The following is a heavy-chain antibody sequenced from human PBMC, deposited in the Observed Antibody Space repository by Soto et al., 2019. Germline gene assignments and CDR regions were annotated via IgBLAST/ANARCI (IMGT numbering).Heavy chain of an antibody. CDR3: ASGVLVPRIYYYYEMDV. Sequence: QVQLVESGGGVVQPGRSLRLSCAASGFTFSHYGIHWVRQAPGKGLEWLAVISYDGSNKHYADSVKGRFTVSRDNSKNTLYLQMISLRAEDTAIYWCASGVLVPRIYYYYEMDVWGQGTTVTVSS. CDR1: GFTFSHYG. J-gene: IGHJ6*02. D-gene: IGHD5-12*01. CDR2: ISYDGSNK. V-gene: IGHV3-30*03.